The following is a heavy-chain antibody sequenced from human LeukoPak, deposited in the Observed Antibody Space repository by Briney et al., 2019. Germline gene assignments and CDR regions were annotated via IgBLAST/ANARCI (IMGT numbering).Heavy chain of an antibody. CDR2: INPNSGDT. D-gene: IGHD3/OR15-3a*01. CDR1: GYTFTDYY. J-gene: IGHJ4*02. CDR3: ARALFGHGFDY. Sequence: GASVKVSCKASGYTFTDYYIYWVRQAPGQGLEWMGWINPNSGDTNYAQKFQGRVTMTRDTSIITAYMELSRLRSDDTAVYYCARALFGHGFDYWGQGTLVTVSS. V-gene: IGHV1-2*02.